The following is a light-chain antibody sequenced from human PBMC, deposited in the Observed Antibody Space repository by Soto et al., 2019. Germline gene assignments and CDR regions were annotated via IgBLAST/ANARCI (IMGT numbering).Light chain of an antibody. CDR3: QHYGRSPPSWT. J-gene: IGKJ1*01. Sequence: EIVLTQSPGTLSLSPGERATLSCRASQSVSSNYLAWYQQITGQPPRLLISEASSRATGIPDRFSGSGSGKDFSLTISGLEPEDFAVYYCQHYGRSPPSWTFGQGTRVEI. CDR1: QSVSSNY. V-gene: IGKV3-20*01. CDR2: EAS.